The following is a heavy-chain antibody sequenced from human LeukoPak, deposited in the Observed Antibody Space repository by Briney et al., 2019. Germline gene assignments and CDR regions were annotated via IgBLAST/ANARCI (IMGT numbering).Heavy chain of an antibody. CDR2: IYYSGGT. D-gene: IGHD2-15*01. V-gene: IGHV4-59*01. CDR1: GGSISSYY. Sequence: SETLSLTCTVSGGSISSYYWSWIRQPPGKGLEWIGYIYYSGGTNYNPSLKSRVTISVDTSKNQFSLKLSSVTAADTAVYYCARSFYCSGGSCYSYYYYYYMDVWGKGTTVTVSS. J-gene: IGHJ6*03. CDR3: ARSFYCSGGSCYSYYYYYYMDV.